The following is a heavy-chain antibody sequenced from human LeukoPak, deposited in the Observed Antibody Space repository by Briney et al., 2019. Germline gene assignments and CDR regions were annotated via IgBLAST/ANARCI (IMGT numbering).Heavy chain of an antibody. J-gene: IGHJ4*02. CDR1: GFTFSNYW. Sequence: GGSLRLSCAASGFTFSNYWMSWVRQAPGRGLEWVANIHPEGNEKYHVDSVKGRFTISRDNTKNSLFLQMHGLRVEDTAVYYCARGDDFSGDYWGQGTRVSVSS. CDR2: IHPEGNEK. V-gene: IGHV3-7*04. CDR3: ARGDDFSGDY. D-gene: IGHD2-21*02.